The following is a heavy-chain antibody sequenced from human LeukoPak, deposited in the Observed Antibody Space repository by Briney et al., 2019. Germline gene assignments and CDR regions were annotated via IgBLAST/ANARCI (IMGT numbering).Heavy chain of an antibody. Sequence: GRSLRLSCTASGFTFGDYAMSWVRQAPGKGLEWVGFIRSKAYGGTTEYAASVKGRFTISRDDSKSIAYLQMNSLKTEDTAVYFCVWSGLNWFDTWGQGKPVTVSS. D-gene: IGHD3-3*01. CDR3: VWSGLNWFDT. J-gene: IGHJ5*02. V-gene: IGHV3-49*04. CDR1: GFTFGDYA. CDR2: IRSKAYGGTT.